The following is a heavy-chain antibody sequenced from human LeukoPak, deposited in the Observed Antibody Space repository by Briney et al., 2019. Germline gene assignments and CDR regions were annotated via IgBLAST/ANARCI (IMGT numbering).Heavy chain of an antibody. CDR3: AYLGYCSSTSCYP. V-gene: IGHV1-69*05. J-gene: IGHJ5*02. D-gene: IGHD2-2*01. Sequence: SVKVSCKASGGTFSSYAISWVRQAPGQGLEWMGGIIPIFGTANYAQKFQGRVTITTDESTSTAYMELSSLRSEDTAVYYCAYLGYCSSTSCYPWGQGTLVTVSS. CDR1: GGTFSSYA. CDR2: IIPIFGTA.